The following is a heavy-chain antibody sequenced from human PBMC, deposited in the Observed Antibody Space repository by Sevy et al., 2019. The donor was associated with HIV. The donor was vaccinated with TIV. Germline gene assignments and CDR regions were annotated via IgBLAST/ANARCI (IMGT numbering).Heavy chain of an antibody. V-gene: IGHV4-34*01. CDR3: ARGTGYSSSWYVY. D-gene: IGHD6-13*01. CDR2: INHSGST. CDR1: GGSFSGYY. Sequence: SETLSLTCAVYGGSFSGYYWSWIRQPPGKGLEWIGEINHSGSTNYNPSLKSRVTISVDTSKNQFSLKLSSVTAADTAVYYWARGTGYSSSWYVYWGQGTLVTVSS. J-gene: IGHJ4*02.